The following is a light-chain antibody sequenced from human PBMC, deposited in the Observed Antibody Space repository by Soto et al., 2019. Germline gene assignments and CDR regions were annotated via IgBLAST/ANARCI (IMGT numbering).Light chain of an antibody. J-gene: IGKJ1*01. CDR2: LAS. CDR1: QSVLYSSNNKNY. Sequence: DIVMTQFPDSLAVSLGATATINFKSSQSVLYSSNNKNYLAWYQQKPGQAPKLLIYLASTRESGVPGRFSGSGSGTDFTLTISRLQAEDFATYFCQENYSTPWTFGQGNKVEIK. V-gene: IGKV4-1*01. CDR3: QENYSTPWT.